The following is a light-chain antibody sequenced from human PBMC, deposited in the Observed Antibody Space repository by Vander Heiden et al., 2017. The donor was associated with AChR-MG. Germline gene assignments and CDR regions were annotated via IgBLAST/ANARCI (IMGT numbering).Light chain of an antibody. J-gene: IGLJ3*02. CDR1: SYNIGAGYD. V-gene: IGLV1-40*01. CDR2: GNS. Sequence: QSVLTPPPSVSAAPGQRVTISRTGSSYNIGAGYDVLWYQQLPGTAPKLLIYGNSNRPSGVPDRFSGSKSGTSASLAITGLQAVDEADYYCQSYDSSLSGWVFGGGTKLTVL. CDR3: QSYDSSLSGWV.